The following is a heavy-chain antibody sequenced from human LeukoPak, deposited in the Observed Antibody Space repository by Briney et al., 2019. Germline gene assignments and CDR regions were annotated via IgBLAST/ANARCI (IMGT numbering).Heavy chain of an antibody. J-gene: IGHJ1*01. CDR3: ARESCGGDCSSGDFQH. CDR1: GFTFSSYW. V-gene: IGHV3-7*03. D-gene: IGHD2-21*02. CDR2: IKQDGSEK. Sequence: GGSLRLSCAASGFTFSSYWMSWVRQAPGKGLGWVANIKQDGSEKYYVDSVKGRFTISRDNAKNSLYLQMNSLRAEDTAVYYCARESCGGDCSSGDFQHWGQGTLVTVSS.